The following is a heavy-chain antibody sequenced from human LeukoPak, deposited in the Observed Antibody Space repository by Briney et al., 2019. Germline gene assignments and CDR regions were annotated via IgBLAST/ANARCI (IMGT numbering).Heavy chain of an antibody. J-gene: IGHJ4*02. D-gene: IGHD3-10*01. Sequence: PSETLSLTCAVSGDSISGYYWSWIRQPPGKGLEWIGYVYYRGSTNYNPSLKSRVTISIDTSKTQFSLILTSVTAADTAVYYCARDFAYGSGSHPLDYWGQGTLVTVSS. V-gene: IGHV4-59*01. CDR3: ARDFAYGSGSHPLDY. CDR2: VYYRGST. CDR1: GDSISGYY.